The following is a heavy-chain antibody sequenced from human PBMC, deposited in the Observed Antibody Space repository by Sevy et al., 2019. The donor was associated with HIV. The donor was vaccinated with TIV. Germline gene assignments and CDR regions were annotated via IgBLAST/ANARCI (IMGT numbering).Heavy chain of an antibody. CDR1: GFTFSKYS. CDR2: FSFGCGKI. CDR3: AREGCTKPHDY. V-gene: IGHV3-23*01. D-gene: IGHD2-8*01. J-gene: IGHJ4*02. Sequence: GGSLRLSCVASGFTFSKYSMSWVRQTPGKGLEWVATFSFGCGKINYADSVKGRFTISGDDSRNTFYLQMNSLRAEDTAIYYCAREGCTKPHDYWGQGTLVTVSS.